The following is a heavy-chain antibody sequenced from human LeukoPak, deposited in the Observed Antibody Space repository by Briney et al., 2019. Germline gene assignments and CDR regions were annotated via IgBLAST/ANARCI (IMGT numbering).Heavy chain of an antibody. CDR3: ARREYGDWALDS. Sequence: GESLKISCKGSGYGFSAYWIGRVRQVPGKGPEWIGIIYPGDSETKYSPSFQGRVTISADKSISTAYLQWSSLKTSDTAMYYCARREYGDWALDSWGQGTLVTVSS. CDR1: GYGFSAYW. V-gene: IGHV5-51*01. J-gene: IGHJ4*02. CDR2: IYPGDSET. D-gene: IGHD4-17*01.